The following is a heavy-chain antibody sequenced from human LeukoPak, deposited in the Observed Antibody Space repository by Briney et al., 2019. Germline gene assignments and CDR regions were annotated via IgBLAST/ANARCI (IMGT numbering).Heavy chain of an antibody. Sequence: GASVKVSCKASGYTFTSYGISWVRQAPGQELAWIGWISAYNGNTNYAQKLQGRVTMTTDTSTHTAYMELRSLRSDDTAVYYCARGHWHYDSSGTDYWGQGTLVTVSS. V-gene: IGHV1-18*01. D-gene: IGHD3-22*01. J-gene: IGHJ4*02. CDR3: ARGHWHYDSSGTDY. CDR2: ISAYNGNT. CDR1: GYTFTSYG.